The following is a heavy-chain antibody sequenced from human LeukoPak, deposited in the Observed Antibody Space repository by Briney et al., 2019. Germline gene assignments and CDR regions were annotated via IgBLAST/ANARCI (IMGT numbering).Heavy chain of an antibody. J-gene: IGHJ4*02. CDR2: INAGNGNT. Sequence: GASVKVSCKASGYTFTSYDINWVRQATGQGLEWMGWINAGNGNTKYSQKFQGRVTITRDTSASTAYMELSSLRSEDTAVYYCARNKWFGELPFDYWGQGTLVTVSS. D-gene: IGHD3-10*01. V-gene: IGHV1-3*01. CDR1: GYTFTSYD. CDR3: ARNKWFGELPFDY.